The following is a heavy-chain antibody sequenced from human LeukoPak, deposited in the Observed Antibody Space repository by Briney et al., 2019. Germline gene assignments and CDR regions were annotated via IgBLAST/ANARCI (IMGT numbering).Heavy chain of an antibody. J-gene: IGHJ4*02. Sequence: PGGSLRLSCAASGFTFSSYGMHWVRQAPGKGLEWVAVIWYDGSNKYYADSVKGRFTISRDNSENTLYPQMNSLRAEDTALYYCARDGETTGSISSWFDYWGQGTLVTVSS. V-gene: IGHV3-33*01. CDR1: GFTFSSYG. D-gene: IGHD6-13*01. CDR3: ARDGETTGSISSWFDY. CDR2: IWYDGSNK.